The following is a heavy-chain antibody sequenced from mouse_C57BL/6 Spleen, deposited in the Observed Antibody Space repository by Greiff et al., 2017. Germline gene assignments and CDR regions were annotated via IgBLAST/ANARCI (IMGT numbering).Heavy chain of an antibody. V-gene: IGHV1-82*01. J-gene: IGHJ3*01. CDR2: IYPGDGDT. Sequence: VQLQESGPELVKPGASVKISCKASGYAFSSSWMNWVKQRPGQGLEWIGRIYPGDGDTNYNGKFKGKATLTADKSSSTAYMQLSSLTSEDSAVYFCARDYGSPFAYWGQGTLVTVSA. CDR3: ARDYGSPFAY. D-gene: IGHD1-1*01. CDR1: GYAFSSSW.